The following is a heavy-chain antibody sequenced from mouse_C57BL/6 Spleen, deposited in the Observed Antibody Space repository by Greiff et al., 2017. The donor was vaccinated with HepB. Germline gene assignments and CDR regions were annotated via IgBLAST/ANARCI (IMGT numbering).Heavy chain of an antibody. CDR2: IYPGDGDT. CDR1: GYAFSSSW. CDR3: ARSPHAMDY. Sequence: QVQLKHSGPELVKPGASVKISCKASGYAFSSSWMNWVKQRPGKGLEWIGRIYPGDGDTNYNGKFKGKATLTADKSSSTAYMQLSSLTSEDSAVYFCARSPHAMDYWGQGTSVTVSS. J-gene: IGHJ4*01. V-gene: IGHV1-82*01.